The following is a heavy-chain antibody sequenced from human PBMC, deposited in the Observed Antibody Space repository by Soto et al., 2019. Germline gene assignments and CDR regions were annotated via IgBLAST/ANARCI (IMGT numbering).Heavy chain of an antibody. CDR1: GYSFTNYW. J-gene: IGHJ4*02. CDR3: AYSGRYLLLAH. D-gene: IGHD1-26*01. CDR2: IDPSDSYT. V-gene: IGHV5-10-1*01. Sequence: PGESLKISCKGSGYSFTNYWISWVRQMPGKGLEWMGRIDPSDSYTNYSPSFQGHVTTSAYKSSSTADLQWSSLKASDTAMYYCAYSGRYLLLAHWCQGTLVIVSS.